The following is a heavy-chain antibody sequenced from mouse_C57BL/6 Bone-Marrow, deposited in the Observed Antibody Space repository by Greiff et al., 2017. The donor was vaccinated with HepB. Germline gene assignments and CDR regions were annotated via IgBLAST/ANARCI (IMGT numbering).Heavy chain of an antibody. D-gene: IGHD4-1*01. CDR2: IYPGSGST. V-gene: IGHV1-55*01. J-gene: IGHJ4*01. CDR1: GYTFTSYW. CDR3: ARKGLGSYAMDY. Sequence: QVQLQQSGAELVKPGASVKMSCKASGYTFTSYWITWVKQRPGQGLEWIGDIYPGSGSTNYNEKFKSKATLTVDTSSSTAYMQLSSLTSEDSAVYYCARKGLGSYAMDYWGQGTSVTVSS.